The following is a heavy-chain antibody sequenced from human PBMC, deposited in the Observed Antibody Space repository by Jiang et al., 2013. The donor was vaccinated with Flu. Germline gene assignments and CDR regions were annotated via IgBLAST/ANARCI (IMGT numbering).Heavy chain of an antibody. J-gene: IGHJ4*02. CDR2: INSDSDNI. Sequence: CAASGFMFSRYSMNWVRQAPGRGLEWVSYINSDSDNIYYADSVKGRFTISRDNAKNSLFLQMNGLRAEDTAVYYCARDRIVVDGHDYWGQGTLVTVSS. D-gene: IGHD1-26*01. V-gene: IGHV3-21*06. CDR1: GFMFSRYS. CDR3: ARDRIVVDGHDY.